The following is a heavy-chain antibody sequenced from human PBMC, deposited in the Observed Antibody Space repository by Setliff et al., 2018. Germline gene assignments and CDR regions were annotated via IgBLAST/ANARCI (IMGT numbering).Heavy chain of an antibody. CDR3: ARDPYYYDSSGYLTFDY. V-gene: IGHV3-21*01. J-gene: IGHJ4*02. CDR2: ISSSSSYI. CDR1: GFTFSSYS. D-gene: IGHD3-22*01. Sequence: GGSLRLSCAASGFTFSSYSMNWVRQAPGKGLEWVSSISSSSSYIYYADSVKGRFTISRDNAKNSLYLQMNSLRAEDTAVHYCARDPYYYDSSGYLTFDYWGQGTLVTVSS.